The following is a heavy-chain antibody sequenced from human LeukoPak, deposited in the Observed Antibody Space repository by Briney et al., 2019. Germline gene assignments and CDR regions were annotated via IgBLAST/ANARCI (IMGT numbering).Heavy chain of an antibody. Sequence: SETLSLTCTVSGGSISSSSYYWGWIRQPPGKGLEWIGSIYYSGSTYYNPSLKSRVTISVDTSKNQCSLRLSSVTAADTAVYYCARQGGGWYHFDYWGQGTLVTVSS. J-gene: IGHJ4*02. V-gene: IGHV4-39*01. D-gene: IGHD6-19*01. CDR2: IYYSGST. CDR1: GGSISSSSYY. CDR3: ARQGGGWYHFDY.